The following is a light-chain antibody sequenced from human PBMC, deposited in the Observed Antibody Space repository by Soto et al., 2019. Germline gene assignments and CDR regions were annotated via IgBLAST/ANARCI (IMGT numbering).Light chain of an antibody. V-gene: IGKV3-20*01. Sequence: IVLTQSPGTLSLSPGERATLSCRASQSVSSSYLAWYQQKPGQAPRLLIYGASSRATGIPDRFSGSGSGTEFTPTISSLQSEDFAVYYCQQYDNWPWTFGQGTKVDIK. J-gene: IGKJ1*01. CDR2: GAS. CDR1: QSVSSSY. CDR3: QQYDNWPWT.